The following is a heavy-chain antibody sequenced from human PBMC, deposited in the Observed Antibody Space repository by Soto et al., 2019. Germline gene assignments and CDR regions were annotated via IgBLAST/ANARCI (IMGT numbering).Heavy chain of an antibody. CDR2: ISYDGSNK. J-gene: IGHJ6*01. CDR1: GFTFSSYA. CDR3: ARPSEEYYYYGMDV. Sequence: QVQLVESGGGVVQPGRSLRLSCAASGFTFSSYAMHWVRQAPGKGLEWVAVISYDGSNKYYADSVKGRFTISRDNSKNTLYLQMNSLRAEDTAVYYCARPSEEYYYYGMDVW. V-gene: IGHV3-30-3*01.